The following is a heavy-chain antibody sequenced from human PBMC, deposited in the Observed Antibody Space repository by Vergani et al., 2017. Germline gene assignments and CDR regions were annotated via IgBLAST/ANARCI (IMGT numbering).Heavy chain of an antibody. CDR3: ARQFSWSRSYHYGMDV. D-gene: IGHD3-3*01. Sequence: EVQLVQSGAEVKKPGESLKISCKGSGYSFTSYWIGWVRQMPEKGLEWMGIIYPDDSDTRYSPSFQGQVTISADKSISTAYLQWSSLKASDTAIYYCARQFSWSRSYHYGMDVWDQGTTVTVSS. CDR2: IYPDDSDT. J-gene: IGHJ6*02. CDR1: GYSFTSYW. V-gene: IGHV5-51*01.